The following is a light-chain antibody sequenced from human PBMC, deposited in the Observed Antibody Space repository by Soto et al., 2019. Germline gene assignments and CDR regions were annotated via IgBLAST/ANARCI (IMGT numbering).Light chain of an antibody. J-gene: IGKJ1*01. CDR1: QSISSW. Sequence: DIQMTQSPSTLSASVGDRVTITCRASQSISSWLAWYQQKPGKAPKLLIYAASSLESGVPSRFSGSGSGTEFTLTISSLQPDDFATYFCQHYTLYPWTFGQGTKVEIQ. CDR3: QHYTLYPWT. V-gene: IGKV1-5*01. CDR2: AAS.